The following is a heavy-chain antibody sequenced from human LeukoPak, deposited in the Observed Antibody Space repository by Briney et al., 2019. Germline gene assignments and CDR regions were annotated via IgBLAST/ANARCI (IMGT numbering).Heavy chain of an antibody. CDR1: GYTFTGYY. CDR3: ARPRSYGTNGVCYPIFDY. V-gene: IGHV1-2*02. D-gene: IGHD2-8*01. CDR2: INPNSGGT. J-gene: IGHJ4*02. Sequence: ASVKVSCKASGYTFTGYYMHWVRQAPGQGLEWMGWINPNSGGTNYAQKFQGRVTMTRDTSISTAYMELSRLRSDDTAVYYCARPRSYGTNGVCYPIFDYWGQGTLVTVSS.